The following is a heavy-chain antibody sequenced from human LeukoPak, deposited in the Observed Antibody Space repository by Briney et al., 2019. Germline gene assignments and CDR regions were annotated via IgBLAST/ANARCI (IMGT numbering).Heavy chain of an antibody. J-gene: IGHJ4*02. CDR1: GFTFSDYY. CDR3: ASLPWLVRWIYY. V-gene: IGHV3-11*03. CDR2: ISSSSSYT. Sequence: PGRSLRLSCAASGFTFSDYYMSWIRQAPGKGLEWVSYISSSSSYTNYADSVKGRFTISRDNAKNSLYLQMNSLRAEDTAVYYCASLPWLVRWIYYWGQGTLVTVSS. D-gene: IGHD6-19*01.